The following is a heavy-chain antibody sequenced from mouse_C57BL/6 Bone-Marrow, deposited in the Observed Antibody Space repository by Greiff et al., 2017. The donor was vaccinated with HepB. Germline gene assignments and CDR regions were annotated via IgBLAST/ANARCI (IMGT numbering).Heavy chain of an antibody. CDR2: IYPSDSET. CDR3: ASGNGFDY. Sequence: VQLQQPGAELVRPGSSVKLSCKASGYTFTSYWMDWVKQRPGQGLEWIGNIYPSDSETHYNQKFKDKATLTVDKSSSTAYMQLSSLTSEDSAVYYCASGNGFDYWGQGTTLTVSS. J-gene: IGHJ2*01. CDR1: GYTFTSYW. V-gene: IGHV1-61*01. D-gene: IGHD2-1*01.